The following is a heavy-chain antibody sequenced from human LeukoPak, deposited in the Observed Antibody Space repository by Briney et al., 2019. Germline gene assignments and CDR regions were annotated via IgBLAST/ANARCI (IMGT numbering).Heavy chain of an antibody. CDR1: GITFSNSA. D-gene: IGHD5-24*01. Sequence: GGSLRLSCVPSGITFSNSALSWVRQAPGKGLEWVSTITRSGDQTHYADSVRGLFTISRDIFKNTLYLQMNSLRAEDTAVYHCVKSAGKDGYRDVFDIWGQGTVVTVSS. CDR3: VKSAGKDGYRDVFDI. J-gene: IGHJ3*02. V-gene: IGHV3-23*01. CDR2: ITRSGDQT.